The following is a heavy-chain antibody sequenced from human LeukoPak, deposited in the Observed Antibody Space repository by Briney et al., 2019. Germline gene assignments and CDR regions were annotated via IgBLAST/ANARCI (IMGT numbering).Heavy chain of an antibody. CDR3: ARTTMVRGTCYMDV. D-gene: IGHD3-10*01. CDR1: GGSFSGYY. V-gene: IGHV4-34*01. J-gene: IGHJ6*03. CDR2: INHSGST. Sequence: PSETLSLTCAVYGGSFSGYYWSWIRQPPGMGLEWIGEINHSGSTNYNPSLKSRVTISVDTSKNQFSLKLSSVTAADTAVYYCARTTMVRGTCYMDVWGKGTTVTISS.